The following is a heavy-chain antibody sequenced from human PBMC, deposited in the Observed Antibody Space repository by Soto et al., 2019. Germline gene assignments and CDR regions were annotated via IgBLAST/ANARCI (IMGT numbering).Heavy chain of an antibody. CDR1: GFTFSNYG. V-gene: IGHV3-11*06. Sequence: PGGSLRLSCAAFGFTFSNYGIHWVRQAPGKGLEWVSYISSSSYTNYADSVKGRFTISRDNAKNSLYLQMNSLRAEDTAVYYCARGYDGSYYYYGMDVWGQGTTVTVSS. D-gene: IGHD3-10*01. J-gene: IGHJ6*02. CDR3: ARGYDGSYYYYGMDV. CDR2: ISSSSYT.